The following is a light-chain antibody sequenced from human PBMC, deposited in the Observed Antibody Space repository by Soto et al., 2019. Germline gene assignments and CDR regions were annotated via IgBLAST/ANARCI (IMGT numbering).Light chain of an antibody. Sequence: QSALTQPASVSGSPGQSITISCTVTSSDLAIYNYVSWYQQQPVKAPKLMIYQVTNRPSGVSNRFSGSRSGNTASLTISGLQAEDEADYYCSSYTDSSNYVFGTGTKVTVL. CDR2: QVT. CDR3: SSYTDSSNYV. V-gene: IGLV2-14*01. J-gene: IGLJ1*01. CDR1: SSDLAIYNY.